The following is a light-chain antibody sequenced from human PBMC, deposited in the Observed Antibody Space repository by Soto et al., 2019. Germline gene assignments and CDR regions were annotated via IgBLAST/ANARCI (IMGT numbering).Light chain of an antibody. CDR2: DVS. CDR1: QSLSSN. CDR3: QQYNSWPPWT. V-gene: IGKV3-15*01. Sequence: EIVMTQSPATLSVSPGERATLSCRASQSLSSNLAWYQQKPGQAPRLLIYDVSIRATGIPPRFSGSGSGTEFTLTISSLQSEDFAVYYCQQYNSWPPWTFGQGTKVEIK. J-gene: IGKJ1*01.